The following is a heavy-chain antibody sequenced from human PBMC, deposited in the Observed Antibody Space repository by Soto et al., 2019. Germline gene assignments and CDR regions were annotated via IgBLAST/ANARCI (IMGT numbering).Heavy chain of an antibody. J-gene: IGHJ4*02. CDR1: GGSTSSDNY. CDR2: IYYSGNT. Sequence: PSETLSLTCTVSGGSTSSDNYWSWIRQPPGKGLEWIGHIYYSGNTDYNPSPTSRLAISIDTSKNQFSLKLSSVTAADTAVYFCARGGGESSDGLYYFDSWGQGSLVTVSS. V-gene: IGHV4-30-4*01. CDR3: ARGGGESSDGLYYFDS. D-gene: IGHD3-16*01.